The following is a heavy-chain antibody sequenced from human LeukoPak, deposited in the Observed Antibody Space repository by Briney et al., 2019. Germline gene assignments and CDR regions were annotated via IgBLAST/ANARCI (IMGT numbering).Heavy chain of an antibody. CDR1: GGSISSYY. D-gene: IGHD3-22*01. J-gene: IGHJ4*02. CDR3: ATGYYEPFEK. Sequence: ASETQSVTCTVSGGSISSYYWNWIRQPPGKGPEWIGCISDTGTTKYNPAFKSRVTISVDTSKNQFSLKLTSVTAADTAVYFCATGYYEPFEKWGQGTLVSVSS. V-gene: IGHV4-59*01. CDR2: ISDTGTT.